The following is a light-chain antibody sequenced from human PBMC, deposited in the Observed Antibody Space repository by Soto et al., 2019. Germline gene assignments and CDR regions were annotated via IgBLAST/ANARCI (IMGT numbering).Light chain of an antibody. CDR3: SSYTSSSTRV. CDR1: SSDVGGYNY. J-gene: IGLJ1*01. CDR2: EVS. V-gene: IGLV2-14*01. Sequence: QSALTQPASVSGSPGQSITISCTGTSSDVGGYNYVSWYQQHPGKAPKLMIYEVSNRPSGVSNRFSGSKSGNKASLTISGLQAEDEADYYCSSYTSSSTRVFGTGTKLTVL.